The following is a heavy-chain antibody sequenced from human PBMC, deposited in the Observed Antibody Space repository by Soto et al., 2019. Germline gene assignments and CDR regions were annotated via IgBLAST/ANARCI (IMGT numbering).Heavy chain of an antibody. D-gene: IGHD3-22*01. Sequence: EVQLVESGGGLVQPVASLRIPCAASGFTVSDHYMDWVRQAPGKGLEWVGRTRTKATRYTTEYAASVKGPFTTSRADSKDALYRQMLSLKTEDTAVYDSARYSYYYSSGYAYWGRGTLVTVSS. CDR1: GFTVSDHY. CDR3: ARYSYYYSSGYAY. V-gene: IGHV3-72*01. J-gene: IGHJ4*02. CDR2: TRTKATRYTT.